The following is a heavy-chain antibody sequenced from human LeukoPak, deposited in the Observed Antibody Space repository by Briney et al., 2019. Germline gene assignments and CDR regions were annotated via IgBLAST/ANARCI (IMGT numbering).Heavy chain of an antibody. J-gene: IGHJ4*02. CDR2: IDVSGGDT. Sequence: GGSLRLSCAVSGITFRSCALSWVRQAPGEGLEWVSSIDVSGGDTYYADSVKGRFTISRDNSKSSLFLQMNTLRAEDTALYYCARLVGAPPYFTHWGQGTLVTVPS. V-gene: IGHV3-23*01. CDR1: GITFRSCA. CDR3: ARLVGAPPYFTH. D-gene: IGHD1-26*01.